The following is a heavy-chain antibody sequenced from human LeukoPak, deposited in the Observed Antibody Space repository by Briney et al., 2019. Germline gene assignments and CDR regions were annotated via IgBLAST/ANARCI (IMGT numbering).Heavy chain of an antibody. D-gene: IGHD3-9*01. J-gene: IGHJ4*02. Sequence: PGGSLRLSCAASGFTFSSYSMNWVRQAPGKGLEWVSSISSSSSYIYYADSVKGRFTISRDNAKNSLYLQMNSLRAEDTAVYYCARDRETYYDILTGYYDYWGQGTLVTVSS. V-gene: IGHV3-21*01. CDR3: ARDRETYYDILTGYYDY. CDR1: GFTFSSYS. CDR2: ISSSSSYI.